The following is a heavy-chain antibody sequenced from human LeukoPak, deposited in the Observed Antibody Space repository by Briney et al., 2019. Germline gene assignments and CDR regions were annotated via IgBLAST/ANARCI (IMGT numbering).Heavy chain of an antibody. CDR1: GGTFSSYA. D-gene: IGHD1-26*01. CDR2: ISAYNGNT. CDR3: ARTPPSIVGATTHFDY. Sequence: ASVKVSCKASGGTFSSYAISWVRQAPGQGLEWMGWISAYNGNTNYAQKLQGRVTMTTDTSTSTAYMELRSLRSDDTAVYYCARTPPSIVGATTHFDYWGQGTLVTVSS. J-gene: IGHJ4*02. V-gene: IGHV1-18*01.